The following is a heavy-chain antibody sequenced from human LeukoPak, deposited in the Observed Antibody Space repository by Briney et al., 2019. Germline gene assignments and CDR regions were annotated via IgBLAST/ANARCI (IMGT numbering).Heavy chain of an antibody. CDR2: ISSSSSYI. V-gene: IGHV3-21*01. J-gene: IGHJ4*02. D-gene: IGHD1-26*01. CDR3: ARDRGIIVMGATIDY. CDR1: GFTFSSYS. Sequence: GGSLRLSCAASGFTFSSYSMNWVRQAPGKGLEWVSSISSSSSYIYYADSVKGRFTISRDHAKNSLYLQMNSLRAEDTAVYYCARDRGIIVMGATIDYWGQGTLVTVSS.